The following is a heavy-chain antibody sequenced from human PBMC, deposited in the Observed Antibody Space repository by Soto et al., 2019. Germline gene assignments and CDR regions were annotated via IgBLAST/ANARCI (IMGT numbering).Heavy chain of an antibody. V-gene: IGHV3-30*03. D-gene: IGHD2-21*02. CDR2: ISYDGSNK. CDR1: AFTFRSYG. J-gene: IGHJ3*02. CDR3: ARDEGVVVTKAALDI. Sequence: GGSLRLSCETSAFTFRSYGMHWVRQAPGKGLEWVAVISYDGSNKYYADSVKGRFTISRDNSKNTLYLQMNSLRAEDTAVYYCARDEGVVVTKAALDIWGQGTMVTVSS.